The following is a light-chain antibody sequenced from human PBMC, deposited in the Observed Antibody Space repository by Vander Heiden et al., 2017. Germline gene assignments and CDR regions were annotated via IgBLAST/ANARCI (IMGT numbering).Light chain of an antibody. V-gene: IGKV1-39*01. CDR1: QSISSY. CDR3: QQTYSAPWT. J-gene: IGKJ1*01. Sequence: DIQMTQSPSSLSASVGDRVTITCRASQSISSYLNWYQQKPGKAPKLLIYAASSLQSGVPSRFSGSGSGTDFTLTISSLRPEDFATYYCQQTYSAPWTFGQGTKVEIK. CDR2: AAS.